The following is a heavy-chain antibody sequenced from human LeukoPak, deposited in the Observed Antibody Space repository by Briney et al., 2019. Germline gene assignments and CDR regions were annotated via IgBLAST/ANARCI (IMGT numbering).Heavy chain of an antibody. CDR3: AREGGGYSGYDWDPAAFDI. D-gene: IGHD5-12*01. V-gene: IGHV3-33*01. CDR1: GFTFSSYG. Sequence: GSLRLSCAASGFTFSSYGMHWVRQAPGKGLEWVAVIWYDGSNKYYADSVKGRFTISRDNSKNTLYLQMNSLRAEDTAVYYCAREGGGYSGYDWDPAAFDIWGQGTMVTVSS. CDR2: IWYDGSNK. J-gene: IGHJ3*02.